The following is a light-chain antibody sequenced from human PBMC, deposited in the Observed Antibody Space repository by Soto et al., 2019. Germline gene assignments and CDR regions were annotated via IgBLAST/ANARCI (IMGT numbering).Light chain of an antibody. CDR2: NNH. J-gene: IGLJ1*01. CDR3: AAWDDSLNGLV. V-gene: IGLV1-44*01. Sequence: QSVLTQPPSASGTPGQRVTISCSGSSSNIGINTVNLYQQLPGTAPKLLIYNNHQRPSGVPDRFSGSKSGTSASLAISGLQSEDEADFYCAAWDDSLNGLVCGTGTKLTVL. CDR1: SSNIGINT.